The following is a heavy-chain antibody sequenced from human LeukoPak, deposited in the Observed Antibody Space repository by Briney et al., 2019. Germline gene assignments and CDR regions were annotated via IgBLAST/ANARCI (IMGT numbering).Heavy chain of an antibody. Sequence: SETLSLTCAVYGGSFSVYYWSWLRQPPGKGLEWIGEINHSGSTNYNPSLKSRVTISVDTSKNQFSLKLSSVTAADTAVYYCACPQRGARRGAFDIWGQGTMVTVSS. CDR3: ACPQRGARRGAFDI. CDR2: INHSGST. D-gene: IGHD6-25*01. J-gene: IGHJ3*02. V-gene: IGHV4-34*01. CDR1: GGSFSVYY.